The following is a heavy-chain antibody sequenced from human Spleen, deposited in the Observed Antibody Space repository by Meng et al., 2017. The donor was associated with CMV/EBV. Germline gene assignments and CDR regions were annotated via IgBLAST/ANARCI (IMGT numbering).Heavy chain of an antibody. CDR1: GFTFSSYD. CDR3: AKDRVCSSASCFFEPPYYYYGMDV. V-gene: IGHV3-73*01. CDR2: IRGKANTYAT. J-gene: IGHJ6*02. D-gene: IGHD2-2*01. Sequence: GESLKISCAACGFTFSSYDMHWVRQASGKGLEWVGRIRGKANTYATAYAASVRGRFTISRDDSKNTAYLQMNSLRGEDTAVYFCAKDRVCSSASCFFEPPYYYYGMDVWGQGTTVTVSS.